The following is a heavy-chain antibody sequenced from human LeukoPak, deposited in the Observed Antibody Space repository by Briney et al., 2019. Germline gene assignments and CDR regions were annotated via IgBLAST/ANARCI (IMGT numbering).Heavy chain of an antibody. Sequence: PGGSLRLSCAASGFTFSTYWMTWVRQAPGKGLEWVGNIKQDGGEKYYVDSVKGRFTISRDNAKNSLYLQMNSLRAEDTGVYYCARADCSGTSCYHYYYLGVWGKGTTVTISS. V-gene: IGHV3-7*01. CDR2: IKQDGGEK. J-gene: IGHJ6*03. CDR1: GFTFSTYW. CDR3: ARADCSGTSCYHYYYLGV. D-gene: IGHD2-2*01.